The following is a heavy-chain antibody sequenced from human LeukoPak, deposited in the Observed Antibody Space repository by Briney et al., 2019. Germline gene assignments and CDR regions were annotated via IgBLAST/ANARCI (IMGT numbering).Heavy chain of an antibody. D-gene: IGHD3-22*01. V-gene: IGHV3-30*18. CDR1: GFTFSSYG. CDR2: ISYDGSNK. Sequence: GRSLRLSCAASGFTFSSYGMHWVRQAPGKGLEWVAVISYDGSNKYYADSVKGRFTISRDNSKNTLYLQMNSLRAEDTAVYYCAKENYDSSGYYYYFDYWAGNPGHRLL. CDR3: AKENYDSSGYYYYFDY. J-gene: IGHJ4*02.